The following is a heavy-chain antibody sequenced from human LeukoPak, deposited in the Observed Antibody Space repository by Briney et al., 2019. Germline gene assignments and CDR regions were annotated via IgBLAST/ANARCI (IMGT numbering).Heavy chain of an antibody. CDR1: GFTFSSYW. CDR3: ARDLRRITIFGVVISRPYYYYGMDV. J-gene: IGHJ6*02. D-gene: IGHD3-3*01. Sequence: PGGSLRLSCAASGFTFSSYWMHWVRQAPGKGLVWVSRINSDGSSTSYADSVKGRFTISRDNAKNTLYLQMNSLRAEDTAVYYCARDLRRITIFGVVISRPYYYYGMDVWGQGTTVTVSS. V-gene: IGHV3-74*01. CDR2: INSDGSST.